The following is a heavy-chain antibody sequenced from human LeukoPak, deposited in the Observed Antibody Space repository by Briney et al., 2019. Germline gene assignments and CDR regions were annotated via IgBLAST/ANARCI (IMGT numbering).Heavy chain of an antibody. D-gene: IGHD3-22*01. J-gene: IGHJ4*02. CDR1: GGSFSGYY. Sequence: SKTLSLTCAVYGGSFSGYYWSWIRQPPGKGLEWIGEINHSGSTNYNPSLKSRVTISVDTSKNQFSLKLSSVTAADTAVYYCATTYYYDSSGYPPTRYFDYWGQGTLATVSS. CDR3: ATTYYYDSSGYPPTRYFDY. CDR2: INHSGST. V-gene: IGHV4-34*01.